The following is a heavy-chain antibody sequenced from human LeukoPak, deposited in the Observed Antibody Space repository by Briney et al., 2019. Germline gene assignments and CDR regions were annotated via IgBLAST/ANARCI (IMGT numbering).Heavy chain of an antibody. CDR3: ARVRSNYHWFAP. D-gene: IGHD1-26*01. V-gene: IGHV3-48*03. Sequence: PGGSLRLSCAASGFTFSSYEMYWVRQAPGKGLEWVSYISSSGNTKHYADSVKGRFTISRDNAENSLYLQMNSLRAEDTALYYCARVRSNYHWFAPWGQGTLVTVSS. CDR1: GFTFSSYE. J-gene: IGHJ5*02. CDR2: ISSSGNTK.